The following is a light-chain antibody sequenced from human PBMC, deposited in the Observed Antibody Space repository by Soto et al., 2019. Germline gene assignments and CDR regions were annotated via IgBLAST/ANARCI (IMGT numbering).Light chain of an antibody. J-gene: IGKJ1*01. Sequence: DIKITQSPSTLSASVGDRVTITCRASKSISSWLAWYQQKPGKAPKLLIYDASSLESGVPSRFSGSGSGTEFTLTISSLKTEDFATYYCQQYNSYWRTFGQGTKVEIK. CDR3: QQYNSYWRT. CDR1: KSISSW. CDR2: DAS. V-gene: IGKV1-5*01.